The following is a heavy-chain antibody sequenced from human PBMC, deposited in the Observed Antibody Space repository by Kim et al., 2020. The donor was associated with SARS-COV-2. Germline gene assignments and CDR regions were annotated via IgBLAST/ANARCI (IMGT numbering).Heavy chain of an antibody. J-gene: IGHJ4*02. V-gene: IGHV3-49*04. CDR3: SRDIEGSMAGRPGGYYFDY. Sequence: GGSLRLSCTTSGFNFGDYALNWVRQAPGKGLEWVGFIRSKLYGGTTEYAASVKGRFTISRDDSKSIAYLQMNSLKTEDTAVYYCSRDIEGSMAGRPGGYYFDYWGQGTLVTVSS. CDR1: GFNFGDYA. CDR2: IRSKLYGGTT. D-gene: IGHD6-6*01.